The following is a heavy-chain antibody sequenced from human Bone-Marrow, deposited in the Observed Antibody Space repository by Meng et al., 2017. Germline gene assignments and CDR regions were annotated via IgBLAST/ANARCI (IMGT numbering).Heavy chain of an antibody. Sequence: QLQLQESGPGLVKPAETLSRTGTGSGGTISSSSYSWGWIRQPPGKGLEWIGSIYYSGSTYYNPSLKSRVTISVDTSKNQFSLKLSSVTAADTAVYYCARQGFLEWLLYRGNWFDPWGQGTLVTVSS. CDR3: ARQGFLEWLLYRGNWFDP. V-gene: IGHV4-39*01. CDR1: GGTISSSSYS. J-gene: IGHJ5*02. CDR2: IYYSGST. D-gene: IGHD3-3*01.